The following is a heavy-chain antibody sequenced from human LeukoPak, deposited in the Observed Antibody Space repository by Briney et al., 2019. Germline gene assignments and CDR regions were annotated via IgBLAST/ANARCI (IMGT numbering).Heavy chain of an antibody. CDR1: GYTFTRFY. V-gene: IGHV1-46*03. CDR2: INPSGGST. Sequence: ASVKVSXKASGYTFTRFYMHWVRQAPGQGLEWMGMINPSGGSTSYTQKFQGRATMTRDASTTTVYMELSSLRSEDTAVYYCARASDSSGYYAPQHYFDYWGQGTPVTVSS. D-gene: IGHD3-22*01. CDR3: ARASDSSGYYAPQHYFDY. J-gene: IGHJ4*02.